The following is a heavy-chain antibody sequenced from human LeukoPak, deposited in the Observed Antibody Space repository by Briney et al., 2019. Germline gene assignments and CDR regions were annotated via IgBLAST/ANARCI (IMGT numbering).Heavy chain of an antibody. V-gene: IGHV1-18*01. J-gene: IGHJ4*02. CDR2: ISAYNGNT. D-gene: IGHD6-13*01. CDR1: GYTFTSCG. Sequence: ASVKVSCKASGYTFTSCGISWVRQAPGQGLEWMGWISAYNGNTNYAQKLQGRVTMTTDTSTSTAYMELRSLRSDDTAVYYCARDRRYSSSWYISYWGQGTLVTVSS. CDR3: ARDRRYSSSWYISY.